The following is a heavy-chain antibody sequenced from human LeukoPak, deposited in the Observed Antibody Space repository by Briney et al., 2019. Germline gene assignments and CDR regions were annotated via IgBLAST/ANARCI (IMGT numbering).Heavy chain of an antibody. D-gene: IGHD3-22*01. CDR2: ISYDGSNK. CDR3: AKDPHTGYYDSSGSGFSY. V-gene: IGHV3-30*18. J-gene: IGHJ4*02. CDR1: GFTFSSYA. Sequence: QPGGSLRLSCAASGFTFSSYAMSWVRQAPGKGLEWVAVISYDGSNKYYADSVKGRFTISRDNSKNTLYLQMNSLRAEDTAVYYCAKDPHTGYYDSSGSGFSYWGQGTLVTVSS.